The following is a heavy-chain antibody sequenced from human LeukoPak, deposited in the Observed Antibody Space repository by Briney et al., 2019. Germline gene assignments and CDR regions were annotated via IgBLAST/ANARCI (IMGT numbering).Heavy chain of an antibody. CDR1: GGTFSSYA. V-gene: IGHV1-69*04. J-gene: IGHJ3*02. Sequence: GASVKVSCKASGGTFSSYAISWVRQAPGQGLEWMGRIIPILGTANYAQKFQGRVTITADKSTSTAYMELSSLRSEDTAVYYCARDIGVGDAFDIWGQGTMVTVSS. CDR3: ARDIGVGDAFDI. D-gene: IGHD2-15*01. CDR2: IIPILGTA.